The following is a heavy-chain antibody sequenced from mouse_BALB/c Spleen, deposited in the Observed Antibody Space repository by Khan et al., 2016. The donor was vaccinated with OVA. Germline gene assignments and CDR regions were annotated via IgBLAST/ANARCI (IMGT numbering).Heavy chain of an antibody. V-gene: IGHV5-6*01. J-gene: IGHJ3*01. CDR3: ASHLTGSFAY. Sequence: EVELVESGGDLMKPGGSLKLSCAASGFIFSSYSMSWVRQTPDKRLEWVATISSGGDYTYYPDNVKGRFTISRDNAKNTLYLQMNSLKSEDTAMYYCASHLTGSFAYWGQGTLVTVSA. D-gene: IGHD4-1*01. CDR1: GFIFSSYS. CDR2: ISSGGDYT.